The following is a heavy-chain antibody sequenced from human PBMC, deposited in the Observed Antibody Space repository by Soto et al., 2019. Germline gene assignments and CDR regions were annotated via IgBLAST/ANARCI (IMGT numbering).Heavy chain of an antibody. D-gene: IGHD3-16*01. V-gene: IGHV4-59*07. CDR3: ARVSYDLVYYFDF. CDR1: GGSISTYY. Sequence: QVQLRESGPGLVKPSDTLSLICTVSGGSISTYYWSWIRQPPGKGLEWIASVYYNGFTNYNPSLMSRDTMSVDTFRNQFSLRLNSVTAAETAMYYCARVSYDLVYYFDFWGQGTLVTVSS. CDR2: VYYNGFT. J-gene: IGHJ4*02.